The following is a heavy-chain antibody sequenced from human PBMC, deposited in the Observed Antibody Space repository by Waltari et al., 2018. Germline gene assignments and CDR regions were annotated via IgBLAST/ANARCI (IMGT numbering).Heavy chain of an antibody. J-gene: IGHJ4*02. CDR3: AREDDGYFDY. D-gene: IGHD1-1*01. CDR1: GFTFRRYP. CDR2: INNHGDST. V-gene: IGHV3-64*01. Sequence: EVQLVESGGGLVQPGGSLRLSCTASGFTFRRYPMHWVRQAPGKGLECVSAINNHGDSTYYANSVKGRFTISRDNSKNTLYLRMGSLRAEDMGVYYCAREDDGYFDYWGQGTLVTVSS.